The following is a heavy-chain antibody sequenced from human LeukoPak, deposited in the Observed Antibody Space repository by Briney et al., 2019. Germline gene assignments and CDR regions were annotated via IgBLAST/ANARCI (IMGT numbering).Heavy chain of an antibody. D-gene: IGHD6-6*01. J-gene: IGHJ6*03. Sequence: ETLSLTCTVSGGSISSYYWSWIRQPPGKGLEWIGYIYYSGSTNYNPSLKSRVTISVDTSKNQFSLKLSSVTAADTAVYYCARVYSSSSGFGYYYYYTDVWGKGTTVTVFS. CDR1: GGSISSYY. V-gene: IGHV4-59*01. CDR2: IYYSGST. CDR3: ARVYSSSSGFGYYYYYTDV.